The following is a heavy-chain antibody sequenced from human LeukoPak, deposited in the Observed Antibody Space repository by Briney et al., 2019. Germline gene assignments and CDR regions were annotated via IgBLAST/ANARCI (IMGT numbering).Heavy chain of an antibody. Sequence: PGESLKISCKTSGYVFIRHWIGWVRQVPGKGLEWMGVIHPEDSFARYNPAFEGQVTLSVDESASIAYLQLSSLRASDTAIYYCARQNHYYYYMDVWGRGTTVLVSS. CDR2: IHPEDSFA. CDR1: GYVFIRHW. CDR3: ARQNHYYYYMDV. J-gene: IGHJ6*03. V-gene: IGHV5-51*01.